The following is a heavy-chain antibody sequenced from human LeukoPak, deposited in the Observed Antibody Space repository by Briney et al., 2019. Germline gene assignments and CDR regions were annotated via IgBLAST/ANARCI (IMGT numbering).Heavy chain of an antibody. CDR3: ARSAYDILTGYRTDAFDI. J-gene: IGHJ3*02. CDR1: GFTFSSYE. Sequence: GGSLRLSCAASGFTFSSYEMNWVRQAPGKGLEWVSYISSSGSTIYYADSVKGRFTISRDNAKNSLYLQMNSLRAEDTAVYYCARSAYDILTGYRTDAFDIWGQGTMVTVSS. D-gene: IGHD3-9*01. CDR2: ISSSGSTI. V-gene: IGHV3-48*03.